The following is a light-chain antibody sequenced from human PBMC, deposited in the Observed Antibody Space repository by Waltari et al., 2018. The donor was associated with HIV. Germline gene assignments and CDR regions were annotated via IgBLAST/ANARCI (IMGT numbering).Light chain of an antibody. CDR3: QQYNIYPYT. CDR1: QTISDW. J-gene: IGKJ1*01. CDR2: KAS. Sequence: DIQMTQSPSTLSASVGDRVTITCRASQTISDWLAWYQQKPGSAPNLLIYKASDLETGVPSRFSGSGSGTEFTLTISGLQPGDSANYFCQQYNIYPYTFGQGTKVEIK. V-gene: IGKV1-5*03.